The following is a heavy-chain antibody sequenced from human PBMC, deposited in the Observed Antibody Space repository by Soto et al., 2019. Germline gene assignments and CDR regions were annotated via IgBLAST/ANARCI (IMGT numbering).Heavy chain of an antibody. CDR3: AKYRGYYYGSGSRYYYGMDV. CDR2: ISGSGGST. D-gene: IGHD3-10*01. V-gene: IGHV3-23*01. J-gene: IGHJ6*02. CDR1: GFTFSSYA. Sequence: EVQLLESGGGLVQPGGSLRLSCAASGFTFSSYAMSWVRQAPGKGLEWVSAISGSGGSTYYADSVKGRFTISRDNSKNTLYLKMNSLRAEDTAVYYCAKYRGYYYGSGSRYYYGMDVWGQGTTVTVSS.